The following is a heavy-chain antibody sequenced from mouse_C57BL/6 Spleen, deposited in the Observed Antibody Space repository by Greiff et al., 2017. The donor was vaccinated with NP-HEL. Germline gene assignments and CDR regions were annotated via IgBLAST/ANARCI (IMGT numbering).Heavy chain of an antibody. J-gene: IGHJ1*03. D-gene: IGHD2-4*01. V-gene: IGHV5-4*01. Sequence: DVKLVESGGGLVKPGGSLKLSCAASGFTFSSYAMSWVRQTPEKRLEWVATISDGGSYTYYLDNVKGRFTISRDNAKNNLYLQMSHLKSEDTAMYYCAREGIYYEYGGYFDVWGTGTTVTVSS. CDR2: ISDGGSYT. CDR1: GFTFSSYA. CDR3: AREGIYYEYGGYFDV.